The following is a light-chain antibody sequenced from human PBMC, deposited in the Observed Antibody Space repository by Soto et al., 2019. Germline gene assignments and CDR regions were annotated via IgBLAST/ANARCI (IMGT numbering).Light chain of an antibody. CDR2: GNN. J-gene: IGLJ2*01. V-gene: IGLV1-47*01. CDR3: ATWDDSLSGVV. Sequence: QSVLTQPPSASGTPGKRVTISCSGSPSNIGSNYVYWYQQLPGTAPKLLIYGNNERPSGVPDRFSGSKSGTSASLAISGLRSEDEADYYCATWDDSLSGVVFGGGTQLTVL. CDR1: PSNIGSNY.